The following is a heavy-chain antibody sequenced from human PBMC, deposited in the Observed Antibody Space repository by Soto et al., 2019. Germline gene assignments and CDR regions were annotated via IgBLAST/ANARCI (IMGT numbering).Heavy chain of an antibody. Sequence: ASVKASCKASGYTFTSYGISWVRQAPGQGLEWMGWISAYNGNTNYAQKLQGRVTMTTDTSTSTAYMELRSLRSDDTAVYYCARVGDIVVVPAAMSGYNWFDPWGQGTLVTVSS. CDR1: GYTFTSYG. V-gene: IGHV1-18*01. D-gene: IGHD2-2*01. CDR2: ISAYNGNT. CDR3: ARVGDIVVVPAAMSGYNWFDP. J-gene: IGHJ5*02.